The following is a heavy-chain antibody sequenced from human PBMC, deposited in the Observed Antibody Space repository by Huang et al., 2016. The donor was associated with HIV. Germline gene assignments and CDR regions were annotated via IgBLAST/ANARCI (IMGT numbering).Heavy chain of an antibody. CDR3: ARQVDGFRSHFDF. D-gene: IGHD5-18*01. J-gene: IGHJ4*02. Sequence: EVLLVQSGAELKEPGEPLTISCKASGYGFSSYLIGWVRQKPGKCLEWVGIIYARDSETKYRPSFDCRGTISADKSTRTAYLQWESLKAPDTAIYFCARQVDGFRSHFDFWGQGTLVSVSS. CDR1: GYGFSSYL. V-gene: IGHV5-51*01. CDR2: IYARDSET.